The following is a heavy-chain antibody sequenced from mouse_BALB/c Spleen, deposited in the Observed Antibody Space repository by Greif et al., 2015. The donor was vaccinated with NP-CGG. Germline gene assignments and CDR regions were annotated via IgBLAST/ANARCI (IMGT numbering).Heavy chain of an antibody. V-gene: IGHV5-17*02. CDR3: ARDGYLGAVDY. CDR1: GFTFSSFG. CDR2: ISIGSSTI. J-gene: IGHJ2*01. Sequence: VQLQQSGGGLVQPGGSRKLSCAASGFTFSSFGMHWVRQAPEKGLEWVAYISIGSSTIYYADTVKGRFTISRDNPKNTLFLQMTSLRSEDTAMYYCARDGYLGAVDYWGQGTTLTVSS. D-gene: IGHD2-3*01.